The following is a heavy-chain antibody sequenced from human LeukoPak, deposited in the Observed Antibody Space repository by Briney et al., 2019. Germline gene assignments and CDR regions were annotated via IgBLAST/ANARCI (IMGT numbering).Heavy chain of an antibody. J-gene: IGHJ4*02. D-gene: IGHD3-22*01. V-gene: IGHV4-61*01. CDR2: IYYSGST. CDR1: GGSISTTNYY. Sequence: SETLSLTCTVSGGSISTTNYYWSWIRQPPGKGLEWIGYIYYSGSTNYNPSLKSRVTISVDTSKNQFSLKLSSVTAADTAVYYCARDYYDSSGSHYFDYWGQGTLVTVSS. CDR3: ARDYYDSSGSHYFDY.